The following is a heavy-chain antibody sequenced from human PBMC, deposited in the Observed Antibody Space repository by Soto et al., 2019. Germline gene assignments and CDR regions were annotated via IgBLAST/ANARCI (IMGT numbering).Heavy chain of an antibody. D-gene: IGHD4-17*01. J-gene: IGHJ2*01. CDR3: AKDYGDSYWYFDL. CDR2: ISGSGGST. V-gene: IGHV3-23*01. CDR1: GFTFSSYA. Sequence: EVQLLESGGGLVQPGGSLRLSCAASGFTFSSYAMRWVRQAPGKGLEWVSAISGSGGSTYYADSVKGRFTISRDNSKNTLYLQMNSLRAEDTAVYYCAKDYGDSYWYFDLWGRGTLVTVSS.